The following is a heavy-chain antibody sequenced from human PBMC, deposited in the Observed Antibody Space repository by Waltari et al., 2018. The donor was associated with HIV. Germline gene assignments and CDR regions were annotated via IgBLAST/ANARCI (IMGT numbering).Heavy chain of an antibody. CDR2: ISHSAET. J-gene: IGHJ6*02. D-gene: IGHD5-18*01. V-gene: IGHV4-34*01. CDR1: GGSLSGYY. CDR3: ARHGNGYNLAAYFYYGMDV. Sequence: QVQLQQWGAGLLKPSETLSLTCAVYGGSLSGYYWSWIRQFPGKGLEWIGEISHSAETKPNPSLNSRVPTEIDVSKKQFSLRLTSVTAADTAVYYCARHGNGYNLAAYFYYGMDVWGQGTTVSVSS.